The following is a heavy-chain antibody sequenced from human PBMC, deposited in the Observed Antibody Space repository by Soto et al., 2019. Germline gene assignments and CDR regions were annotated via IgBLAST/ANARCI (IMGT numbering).Heavy chain of an antibody. CDR1: GFTFSSYG. D-gene: IGHD1-26*01. CDR3: AKERVSREWELLG. Sequence: QVQLVESGGGVVQPGRSLRLSCAASGFTFSSYGMHWVRQAPGKGLEWVAVISYDGSNKYYADSVKGRFTISRDNSKNTLYLQMNRLRAEDTAVYYCAKERVSREWELLGWGQGTLVTVSS. J-gene: IGHJ4*02. CDR2: ISYDGSNK. V-gene: IGHV3-30*18.